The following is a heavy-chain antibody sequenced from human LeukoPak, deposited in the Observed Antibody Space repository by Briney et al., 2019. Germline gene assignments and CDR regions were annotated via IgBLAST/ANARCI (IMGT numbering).Heavy chain of an antibody. CDR3: ARGFLTGNAFDI. V-gene: IGHV4-39*07. J-gene: IGHJ3*02. CDR2: VYYSGTT. CDR1: GDSINSRTYY. Sequence: SETLSLTRTVSGDSINSRTYYWGWIRQPPGKGLEWIGSVYYSGTTYYNPSLRSRVTISVDTSKNQFSLKLSSVTAADTAVYYCARGFLTGNAFDIWGQGTMVTVSS. D-gene: IGHD3-9*01.